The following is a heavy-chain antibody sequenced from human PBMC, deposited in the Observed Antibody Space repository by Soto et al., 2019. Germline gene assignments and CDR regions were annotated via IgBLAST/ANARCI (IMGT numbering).Heavy chain of an antibody. V-gene: IGHV4-59*01. CDR2: ISYSGST. CDR1: GGSLNNYY. J-gene: IGHJ6*02. CDR3: ARGTRSTQYYYYFFRMAV. Sequence: PSETLSLTCTVSGGSLNNYYWSWIRQPPGKGLEWIGYISYSGSTSYNPSLKSRLAISLNTSRNQLSLKLRSVTAADTAIYYCARGTRSTQYYYYFFRMAVWGQGTTVTVSS. D-gene: IGHD2-2*01.